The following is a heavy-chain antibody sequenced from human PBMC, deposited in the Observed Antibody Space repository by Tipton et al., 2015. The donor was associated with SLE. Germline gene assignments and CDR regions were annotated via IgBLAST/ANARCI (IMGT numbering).Heavy chain of an antibody. CDR2: MFHGGST. J-gene: IGHJ4*02. CDR3: ASSQYCSDSSCYSFDY. Sequence: TLSLTCTVSGYSISSGCSWGWIRQPPGKGLEWIGSMFHGGSTYYNPSLKSRVTISVDTSKNQFSLKLSSVTAADTAVYHCASSQYCSDSSCYSFDYWGQGTLVTVSS. CDR1: GYSISSGCS. D-gene: IGHD2-2*02. V-gene: IGHV4-38-2*02.